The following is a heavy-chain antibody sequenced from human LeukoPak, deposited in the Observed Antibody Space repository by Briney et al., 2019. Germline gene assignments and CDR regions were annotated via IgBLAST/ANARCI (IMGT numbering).Heavy chain of an antibody. CDR1: GGSISSYY. CDR2: IHYSGST. CDR3: ARGGSSWSYYYYYMDV. V-gene: IGHV4-59*12. J-gene: IGHJ6*03. Sequence: SETLSLTCTVSGGSISSYYWSWIRQPPGKGLEWIGYIHYSGSTNYNPSLKSRVTISVDTSKNQFSLKLSSVTAADTAVYYCARGGSSWSYYYYYMDVWGKGTTVTVSS. D-gene: IGHD6-13*01.